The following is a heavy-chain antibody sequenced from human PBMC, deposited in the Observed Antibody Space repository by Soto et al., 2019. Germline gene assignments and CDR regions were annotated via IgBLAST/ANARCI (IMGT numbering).Heavy chain of an antibody. CDR2: IHYSGST. J-gene: IGHJ4*02. CDR1: GGSISSYS. Sequence: SETLSLTCTLSGGSISSYSWNWIRQPPGKGLEWIGYIHYSGSTKYNPSLKSRVTISADTSKNQFSLKLSSVTAADTAVYYCARGHYDFWSGYFATIDYWGQGTLVTVSS. CDR3: ARGHYDFWSGYFATIDY. D-gene: IGHD3-3*01. V-gene: IGHV4-59*08.